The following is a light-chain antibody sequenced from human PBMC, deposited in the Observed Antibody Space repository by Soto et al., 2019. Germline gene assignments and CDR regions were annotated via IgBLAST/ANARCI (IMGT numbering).Light chain of an antibody. CDR3: QQYNMWHPLT. Sequence: EIVMTQSPSTLSVXRXXXXXLSXXXSQSVSIHLAWYQQKPGQPPRLLIYGASTRAAGIPARFSVSGSGRELTLTISSLQSEDFAVYYCQQYNMWHPLTFGQGTRLEIK. J-gene: IGKJ5*01. CDR2: GAS. V-gene: IGKV3-15*01. CDR1: QSVSIH.